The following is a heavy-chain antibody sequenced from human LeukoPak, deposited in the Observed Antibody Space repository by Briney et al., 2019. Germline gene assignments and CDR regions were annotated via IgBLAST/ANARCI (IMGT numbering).Heavy chain of an antibody. CDR3: AKDGTYYDFWSGYPDGAFDI. CDR2: ISGSGGST. D-gene: IGHD3-3*01. Sequence: GGSLRLSCAASGFTFSIYAMSWVRQAPGKGLEWVSAISGSGGSTYYADSVKGRFTISRDNSKNTLYLQMNSLRAEDTAVYDCAKDGTYYDFWSGYPDGAFDIWGQGTMVTVSS. V-gene: IGHV3-23*01. J-gene: IGHJ3*02. CDR1: GFTFSIYA.